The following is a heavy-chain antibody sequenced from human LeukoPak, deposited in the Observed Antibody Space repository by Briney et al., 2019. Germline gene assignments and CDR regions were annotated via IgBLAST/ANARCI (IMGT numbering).Heavy chain of an antibody. CDR3: AGTYSSGWYLGYYFDY. V-gene: IGHV1-69*06. Sequence: SVKVSCKASGGTFSSYAISWVRQAPGQGLEWMGGIIPIFGTANYAQKFQGRVTIAADKSTSTAYMELSSLRSEDTAVYHCAGTYSSGWYLGYYFDYWGQGTLVTVSS. D-gene: IGHD6-19*01. CDR1: GGTFSSYA. J-gene: IGHJ4*02. CDR2: IIPIFGTA.